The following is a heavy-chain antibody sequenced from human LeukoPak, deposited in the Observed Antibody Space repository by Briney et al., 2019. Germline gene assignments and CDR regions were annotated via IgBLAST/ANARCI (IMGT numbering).Heavy chain of an antibody. V-gene: IGHV5-51*01. CDR2: INPGDSET. CDR1: GYNFGSYW. D-gene: IGHD1-14*01. CDR3: ARRYSAGEVDY. Sequence: GESLKISCKGSGYNFGSYWIGGVRQMPGKGLEWMGIINPGDSETRYSPSFQGQVTISADKSSSAAYLQWSSLKASDTAMYYCARRYSAGEVDYWGQGTLVTVSS. J-gene: IGHJ4*02.